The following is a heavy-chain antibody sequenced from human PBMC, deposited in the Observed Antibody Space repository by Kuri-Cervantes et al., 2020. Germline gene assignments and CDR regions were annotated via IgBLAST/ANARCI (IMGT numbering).Heavy chain of an antibody. CDR3: ARGPDSTYSGSYLGYYYYYCGMDV. J-gene: IGHJ6*02. V-gene: IGHV1-8*01. D-gene: IGHD1-26*01. CDR1: GYTFTSYD. CDR2: MNPNSGNT. Sequence: ASVKVSCKAAGYTFTSYDINWVRQATGQGLEWMGWMNPNSGNTGYAQKFQGRVTMTRNTSISTAYMELSSLRSEDTAVYYCARGPDSTYSGSYLGYYYYYCGMDVWGQGTTVTVSS.